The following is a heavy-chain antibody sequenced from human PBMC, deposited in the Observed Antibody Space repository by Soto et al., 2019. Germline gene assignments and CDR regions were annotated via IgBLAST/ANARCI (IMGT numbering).Heavy chain of an antibody. CDR1: GYTFTSYA. Sequence: QVQLVQSGAEVKKPGASVKASCKASGYTFTSYAMHWVRQAPGQRREWMGWINAGNGNTKYSQKFQGRVTITRDTSASTAYMELSSLRSEDTAVYYCARVRIAVAGSACDYWGQGTLVTVSS. CDR2: INAGNGNT. D-gene: IGHD6-19*01. V-gene: IGHV1-3*01. CDR3: ARVRIAVAGSACDY. J-gene: IGHJ4*02.